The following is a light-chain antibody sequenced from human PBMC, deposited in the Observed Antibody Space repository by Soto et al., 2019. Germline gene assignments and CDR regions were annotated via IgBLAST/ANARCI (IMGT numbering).Light chain of an antibody. V-gene: IGKV3-20*01. Sequence: DIVLTQSPGTLSLSPGERATLSCRASQSVSSNYLAWYQQKPGQAPRLLIYGASSRATGIPDRFSGSGSGTEFTLTISRLEPEDFAVFYCQQYGSSPRTFGQGTKVEI. CDR1: QSVSSNY. CDR2: GAS. J-gene: IGKJ1*01. CDR3: QQYGSSPRT.